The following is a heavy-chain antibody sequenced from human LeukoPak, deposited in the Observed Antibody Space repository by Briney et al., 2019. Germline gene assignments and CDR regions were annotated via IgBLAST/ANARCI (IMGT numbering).Heavy chain of an antibody. CDR3: ARMLGYCSSTSCYRGGSWFDP. CDR1: GESFSGYY. Sequence: SEPLSLPCAVCGESFSGYYWSWIRQPPGKGLEWIGDINHSGSTNYSPSLKSRVTISVDTSKNQFSLKLSSVTAADTAVYYCARMLGYCSSTSCYRGGSWFDPWGQGTLVTVSS. CDR2: INHSGST. J-gene: IGHJ5*02. D-gene: IGHD2-2*02. V-gene: IGHV4-34*01.